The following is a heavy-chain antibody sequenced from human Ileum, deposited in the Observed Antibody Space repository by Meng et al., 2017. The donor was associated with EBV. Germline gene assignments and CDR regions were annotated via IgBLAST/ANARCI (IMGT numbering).Heavy chain of an antibody. J-gene: IGHJ4*02. V-gene: IGHV7-4-1*02. Sequence: QLKLGQPGAGVKEPGASVTVSCKVTGYRLTAFGISRVRRAPGLGREWMGWINTNNGKPTYAQGLTGRFVFSLDTSVSTAYLQISSLKAEDTAVYYCARDSEAADYWGQGTLVTVSS. CDR1: GYRLTAFG. D-gene: IGHD6-25*01. CDR3: ARDSEAADY. CDR2: INTNNGKP.